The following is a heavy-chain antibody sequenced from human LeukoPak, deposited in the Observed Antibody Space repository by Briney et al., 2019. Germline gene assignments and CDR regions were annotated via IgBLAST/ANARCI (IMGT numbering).Heavy chain of an antibody. CDR3: ARCSYYDFWSGYPDYYYYMDV. D-gene: IGHD3-3*01. J-gene: IGHJ6*03. CDR2: IIPIFGTA. Sequence: SVKVSCKASGGTFSSYAISWVRQAPGQGLEWMGGIIPIFGTADYAQKFQGRVTITADESTSTAYMELSSLRSEDAAVYYCARCSYYDFWSGYPDYYYYMDVWGKGTTVTVSS. V-gene: IGHV1-69*01. CDR1: GGTFSSYA.